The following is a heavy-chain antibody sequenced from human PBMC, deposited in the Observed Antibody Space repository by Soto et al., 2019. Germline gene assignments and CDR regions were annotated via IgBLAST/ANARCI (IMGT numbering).Heavy chain of an antibody. J-gene: IGHJ4*01. V-gene: IGHV1-3*01. CDR1: GYTFTSYA. Sequence: GASVKVSCKASGYTFTSYAIHWVRQAPGQRLEWMGWINAGNGDTKYSQKLQGRVTITRDTSATTAYVELSSLTSEDTAVYYCTRDPATYSSGYDYWG. CDR2: INAGNGDT. D-gene: IGHD6-19*01. CDR3: TRDPATYSSGYDY.